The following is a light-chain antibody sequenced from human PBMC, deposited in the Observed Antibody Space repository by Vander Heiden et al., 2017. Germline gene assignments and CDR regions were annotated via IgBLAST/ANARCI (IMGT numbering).Light chain of an antibody. CDR2: EVS. CDR1: SRAVGGYNY. V-gene: IGLV2-14*01. J-gene: IGLJ3*02. CDR3: SAETSSSTWV. Sequence: QSALTQPASVSGSPGQSIPISCTGTSRAVGGYNYVSWYHQHPGNAPKLMIYEVSNRPSGVANRFSGSKAGNTAALTISGRQEEDEADYYGSAETSSSTWVFGGGTKLTVL.